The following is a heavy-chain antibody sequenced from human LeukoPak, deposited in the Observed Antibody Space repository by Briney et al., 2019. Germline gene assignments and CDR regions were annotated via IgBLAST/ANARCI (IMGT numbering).Heavy chain of an antibody. CDR3: AKDRFLSGNSDAFDI. CDR1: GFTFSSYA. Sequence: AGGSLRLSCAASGFTFSSYAMSWVRQAPGKGLEWVSAISGSGGSTYYADSVKGRFTISRDNSKNTLYLQMNSLRAEDTAVYYCAKDRFLSGNSDAFDIWGQGTMVTVSS. V-gene: IGHV3-23*01. CDR2: ISGSGGST. J-gene: IGHJ3*02. D-gene: IGHD4-23*01.